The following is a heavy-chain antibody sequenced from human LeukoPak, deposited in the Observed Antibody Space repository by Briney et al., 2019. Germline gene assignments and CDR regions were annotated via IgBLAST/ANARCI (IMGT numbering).Heavy chain of an antibody. J-gene: IGHJ4*02. V-gene: IGHV3-30*02. D-gene: IGHD5-18*01. CDR3: AKDSGTAMVPFDY. CDR2: IRYDGSNK. CDR1: GFTFSSYG. Sequence: GGSLRLSCAASGFTFSSYGMHWVRQAPGKGLEWVAFIRYDGSNKYYADSVKGRFTISRDNSKSTLYLQMNSLRAEDTAVYYCAKDSGTAMVPFDYWGQGTLVTVSS.